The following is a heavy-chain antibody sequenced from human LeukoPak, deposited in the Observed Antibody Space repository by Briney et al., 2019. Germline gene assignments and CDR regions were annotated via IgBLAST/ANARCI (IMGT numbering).Heavy chain of an antibody. Sequence: ASVRVSCKASGYTFTSYDINWVRQATGQGLEWMGWMNPNSGNTGYAQNFQGRVTMTRNTSISTAYMELSSLRSEDTAVYYCARGRVAAPGYWGQGTLVTVSS. J-gene: IGHJ4*02. CDR1: GYTFTSYD. V-gene: IGHV1-8*01. D-gene: IGHD6-19*01. CDR3: ARGRVAAPGY. CDR2: MNPNSGNT.